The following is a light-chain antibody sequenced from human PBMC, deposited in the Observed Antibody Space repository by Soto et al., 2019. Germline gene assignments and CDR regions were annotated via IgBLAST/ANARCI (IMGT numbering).Light chain of an antibody. V-gene: IGLV2-8*01. J-gene: IGLJ2*01. CDR1: SSDVGGYKY. Sequence: QSALTQPPSASGSPGQSVTISCTGTSSDVGGYKYVSWYQQHPGKAPKLMIFEVHKRPSGVPDRFSGSKSGNTAALTVSGLKAEDEADYYCSSYGGTNNLLFGGGTQLTVL. CDR3: SSYGGTNNLL. CDR2: EVH.